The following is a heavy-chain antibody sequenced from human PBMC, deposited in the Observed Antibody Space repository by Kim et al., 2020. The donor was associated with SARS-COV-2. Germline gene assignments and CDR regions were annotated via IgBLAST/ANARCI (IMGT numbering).Heavy chain of an antibody. CDR1: GGSISSSSYY. J-gene: IGHJ4*02. CDR3: ARLGGSGYSDIDY. CDR2: IYYSGST. Sequence: SETLSLTCTVSGGSISSSSYYWGWIRQPPGKGLEWIGSIYYSGSTYYNPSLKSRVTISVDTSKNQFSLKLSSVTAADTAVFYCARLGGSGYSDIDYWGQGTLVTVSS. D-gene: IGHD3-22*01. V-gene: IGHV4-39*01.